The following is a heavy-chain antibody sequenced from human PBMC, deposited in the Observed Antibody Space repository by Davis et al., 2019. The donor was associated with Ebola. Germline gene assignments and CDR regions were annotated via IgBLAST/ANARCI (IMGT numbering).Heavy chain of an antibody. CDR2: ISSSSSYI. Sequence: GGSLRLSCAASGFTFSSYSMNWVRQAPGKGLEWVSSISSSSSYIYYPDSVKGRFTISRDNSKNTQYLQMNSLRAEDPAVYSCAKSVTMVRGGGSDYWGQGTLVTVSS. CDR3: AKSVTMVRGGGSDY. D-gene: IGHD3-10*01. V-gene: IGHV3-21*04. CDR1: GFTFSSYS. J-gene: IGHJ4*01.